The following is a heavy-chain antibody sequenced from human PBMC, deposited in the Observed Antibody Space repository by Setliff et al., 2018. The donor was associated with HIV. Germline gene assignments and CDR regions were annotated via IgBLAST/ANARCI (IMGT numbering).Heavy chain of an antibody. J-gene: IGHJ4*02. V-gene: IGHV3-74*01. Sequence: PGGSLRLSCAASGFTFSNSWMNRVRQAPGKGLVWVSRINSDGSSTTYADSVKGRFTISRDNAKNTLYLQMNSLRAEDTAVYYCASSGSYGYWGQGTLVTVSS. CDR2: INSDGSST. D-gene: IGHD1-26*01. CDR3: ASSGSYGY. CDR1: GFTFSNSW.